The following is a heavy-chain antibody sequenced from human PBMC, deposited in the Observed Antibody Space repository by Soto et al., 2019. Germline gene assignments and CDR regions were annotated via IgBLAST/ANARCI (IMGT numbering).Heavy chain of an antibody. J-gene: IGHJ4*02. CDR1: GLSLSNTY. D-gene: IGHD1-26*01. CDR3: VTSGVGAVRLDI. Sequence: PGGSLRLSCAASGLSLSNTYMDWVRQAPGKGLEWVGRIGSKLDGGTEDYAAPAKGRFTISRDDSKNTLYLQLDSLKSEDGGVYYCVTSGVGAVRLDIWGQGILVTVSS. V-gene: IGHV3-15*07. CDR2: IGSKLDGGTE.